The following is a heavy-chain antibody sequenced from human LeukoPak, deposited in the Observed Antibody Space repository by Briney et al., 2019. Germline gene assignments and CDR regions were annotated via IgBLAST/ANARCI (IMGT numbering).Heavy chain of an antibody. CDR3: ARRVVPTASLVY. D-gene: IGHD1-26*01. J-gene: IGHJ4*02. Sequence: ASVKVSCKASGYTFTGYYMHWVRQAPGQGLEWMGWINPSNAGTNYAQKFQGRVTMTRDTSTSTAYMELSRLTSDDTAVYYCARRVVPTASLVYWGQGTLVTVSS. CDR1: GYTFTGYY. V-gene: IGHV1-2*02. CDR2: INPSNAGT.